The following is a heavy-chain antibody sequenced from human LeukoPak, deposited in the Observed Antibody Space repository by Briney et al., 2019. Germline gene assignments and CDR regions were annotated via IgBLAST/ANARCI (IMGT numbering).Heavy chain of an antibody. V-gene: IGHV6-1*01. CDR3: ARDPPAAGQTLNAFDI. CDR2: TYYRSKWYN. CDR1: GDSVSSNSAT. Sequence: SQTLSLTCAISGDSVSSNSATWNWITQSPSRGLEWQVRTYYRSKWYNDYAVSVKSRVSIKPDTSKNQLSLQLSSVTPEDTAMYFCARDPPAAGQTLNAFDIWGQGTMVTVSS. J-gene: IGHJ3*02. D-gene: IGHD2-15*01.